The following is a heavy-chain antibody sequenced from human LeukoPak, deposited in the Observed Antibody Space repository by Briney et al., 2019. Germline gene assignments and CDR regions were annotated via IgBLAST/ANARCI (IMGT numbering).Heavy chain of an antibody. D-gene: IGHD2-15*01. CDR1: GYTFINYS. CDR2: IRLYNGNT. Sequence: ASLKVSCKASGYTFINYSNSCVREAPGQGLEWMGWIRLYNGNTIYEQRLQGRVTMTTDTSTSTAYMELRSLRSDDTAVYYCARLGYCSGNSCPTSYYNWFDPWGQGTLVIVSS. J-gene: IGHJ5*02. V-gene: IGHV1-18*01. CDR3: ARLGYCSGNSCPTSYYNWFDP.